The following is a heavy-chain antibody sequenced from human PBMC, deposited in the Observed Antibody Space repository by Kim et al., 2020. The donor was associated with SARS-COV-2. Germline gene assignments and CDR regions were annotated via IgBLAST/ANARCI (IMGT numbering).Heavy chain of an antibody. CDR3: AKDLARGRMTTVTH. Sequence: GGSLRLSCAASGFTFSSYAMSWVRQAPGKGLEWVSAISGSGGSTYYADSVKGRFTISRDNSKNTLYLQMNSLRAEDTAVYYCAKDLARGRMTTVTHWGQGTLVTVSS. CDR2: ISGSGGST. J-gene: IGHJ4*02. CDR1: GFTFSSYA. V-gene: IGHV3-23*01. D-gene: IGHD4-17*01.